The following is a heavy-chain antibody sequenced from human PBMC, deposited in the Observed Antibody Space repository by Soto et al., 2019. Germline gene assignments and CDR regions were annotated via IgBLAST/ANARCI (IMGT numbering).Heavy chain of an antibody. J-gene: IGHJ5*02. V-gene: IGHV3-23*01. CDR3: AKDLRGYDFWSGTRNLFYP. D-gene: IGHD3-3*01. Sequence: EVQLLESGGGLVQPGGSLRLSCAASGSTFSSYAMSWVRQAPGKGLEWVSAIRGSGGSTYYADSVKGRFTISRDNSKHTLYRQMNSLRAEDTAVYYCAKDLRGYDFWSGTRNLFYPWGQGTLVTVS. CDR1: GSTFSSYA. CDR2: IRGSGGST.